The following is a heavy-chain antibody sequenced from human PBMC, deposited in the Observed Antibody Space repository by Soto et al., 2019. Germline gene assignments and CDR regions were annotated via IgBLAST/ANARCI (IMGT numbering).Heavy chain of an antibody. CDR1: GFTFSANA. CDR2: IAYDGTIK. CDR3: ARDKIKGGPEYLDS. V-gene: IGHV3-30-3*01. Sequence: QEQLVESGGAVVQPGRSLTLSCAASGFTFSANAMHWVRQAPGKGLEWVAVIAYDGTIKIYRDSVKGRFTISRDDSKSPLYLQMNSLRPEDPAVYYKARDKIKGGPEYLDSWGQGTLVTVSS. J-gene: IGHJ4*02.